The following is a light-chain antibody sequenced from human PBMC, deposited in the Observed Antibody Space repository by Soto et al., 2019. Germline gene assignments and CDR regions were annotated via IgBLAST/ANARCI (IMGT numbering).Light chain of an antibody. CDR2: DAS. CDR1: QDISNY. Sequence: DIQMTQSPSSLSASVGDRVTITCQATQDISNYLNWYQQKPGKAPKLLIYDASDLETGVPSRFSGSGSGTDFTFTISRLQPDITTYYCPQSDNLSPGSLTFGGGTKVQIK. CDR3: PQSDNLSPGSLT. J-gene: IGKJ4*01. V-gene: IGKV1-33*01.